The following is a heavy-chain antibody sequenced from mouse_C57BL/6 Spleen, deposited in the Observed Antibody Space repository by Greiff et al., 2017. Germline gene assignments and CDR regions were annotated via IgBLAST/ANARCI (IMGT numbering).Heavy chain of an antibody. J-gene: IGHJ2*01. D-gene: IGHD1-1*01. V-gene: IGHV1-80*01. CDR3: ARSVSTTVVATGGFDY. CDR2: IYPGDGDT. CDR1: GYAFSSYW. Sequence: VQLQQSGAELVKPGASVKISCKASGYAFSSYWMNWVKQRPGKGLEWIGQIYPGDGDTNYNGKFKGKATLTADKSSSTAYMQLSSLTSEDSAVYFCARSVSTTVVATGGFDYWGQGTTLTVSS.